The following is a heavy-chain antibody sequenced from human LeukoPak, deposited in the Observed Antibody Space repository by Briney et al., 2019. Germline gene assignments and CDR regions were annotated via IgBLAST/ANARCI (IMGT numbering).Heavy chain of an antibody. D-gene: IGHD6-19*01. V-gene: IGHV4-59*08. CDR1: GDSISPHY. Sequence: SETLSLTCTVSGDSISPHYWSWIRQPPGKGLEYIGYVSYNGSTNYNPSLKSRVTISVDTSKNQFSLKLSSVTAADTAVYYCARVDSSNYWGQGTLVTVSS. CDR2: VSYNGST. CDR3: ARVDSSNY. J-gene: IGHJ4*02.